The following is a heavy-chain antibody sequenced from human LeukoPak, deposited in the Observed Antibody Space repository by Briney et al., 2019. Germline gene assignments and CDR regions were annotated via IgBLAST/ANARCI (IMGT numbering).Heavy chain of an antibody. Sequence: ASVKVSCKASGGTFSSYGISWVRQAPGQGLEWMGWISAYNGNTNYAQKLQGGVTMTTDTSTSTAYMELRSLRSDDTAVYYCARDPMTYYDFWSGYYTSVGWFDPWGQGTLVTVSS. V-gene: IGHV1-18*04. CDR3: ARDPMTYYDFWSGYYTSVGWFDP. D-gene: IGHD3-3*01. CDR2: ISAYNGNT. CDR1: GGTFSSYG. J-gene: IGHJ5*02.